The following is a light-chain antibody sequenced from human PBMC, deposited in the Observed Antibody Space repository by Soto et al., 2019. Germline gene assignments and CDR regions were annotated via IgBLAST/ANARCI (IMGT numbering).Light chain of an antibody. V-gene: IGKV3-11*01. Sequence: SPANLSVAPVSIAPLSFISSQSVNSNLAWYQKKPRQAPSLFIYGASNRATGIPDRFSGSGSGTDFTLTIRRLEPEDFAVYYCQKSSNWPHSTVGNGKRLAIK. CDR2: GAS. J-gene: IGKJ5*01. CDR3: QKSSNWPHST. CDR1: QSVNSN.